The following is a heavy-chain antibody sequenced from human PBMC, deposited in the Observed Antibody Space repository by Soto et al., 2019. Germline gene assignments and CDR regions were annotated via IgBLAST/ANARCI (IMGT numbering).Heavy chain of an antibody. CDR1: GFSLSTSGVG. Sequence: QITLKESGPTLVKPTQTLTLTCTFSGFSLSTSGVGVGWIRQPPGKALEWLALIYWNDDKRYSPSLKSRLTITKNTPKTQVVLTMTTMDPVETATYYCEPSPPDSYGSGSYYTVGYFDYWGQGTLVTVSS. CDR2: IYWNDDK. CDR3: EPSPPDSYGSGSYYTVGYFDY. J-gene: IGHJ4*02. D-gene: IGHD3-10*01. V-gene: IGHV2-5*01.